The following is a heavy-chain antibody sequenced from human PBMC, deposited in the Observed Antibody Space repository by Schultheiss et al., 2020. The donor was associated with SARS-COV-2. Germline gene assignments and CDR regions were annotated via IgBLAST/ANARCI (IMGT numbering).Heavy chain of an antibody. CDR1: GYTFTSYY. V-gene: IGHV1-46*01. D-gene: IGHD2-2*01. Sequence: ASVKVSCKASGYTFTSYYMHWVRQAPGQGLEWMGIINPSGGSTSYAQKFQGRVTMTRDTSTSTVYMELSSPRSEDTAVYYCARASPRYCSSTSCYGNWFDPWGQGTVVTVSS. CDR2: INPSGGST. J-gene: IGHJ5*02. CDR3: ARASPRYCSSTSCYGNWFDP.